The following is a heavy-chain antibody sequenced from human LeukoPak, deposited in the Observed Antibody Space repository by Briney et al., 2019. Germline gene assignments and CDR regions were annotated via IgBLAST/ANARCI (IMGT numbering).Heavy chain of an antibody. CDR2: IYYSGCT. CDR3: ARAKRITMVRGQLFDY. Sequence: PSGTLSLTCAVSGLSIRSDYWWAWIRQPPGKGLEWIGSIYYSGCTYYNPSLKSRVTISVDTSKNQFSLKLSSVTAADTAVYYCARAKRITMVRGQLFDYWGQGTLVTVSS. D-gene: IGHD3-10*01. V-gene: IGHV4-38-2*01. J-gene: IGHJ4*02. CDR1: GLSIRSDYW.